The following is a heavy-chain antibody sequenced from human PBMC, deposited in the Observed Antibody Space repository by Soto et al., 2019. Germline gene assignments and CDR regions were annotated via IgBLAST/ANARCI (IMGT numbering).Heavy chain of an antibody. CDR2: IYYSGST. D-gene: IGHD2-2*01. V-gene: IGHV4-39*01. Sequence: SETLSLTCTVSGGSISSSSYYWGWIRQPPGKGLEWIGSIYYSGSTYYNPSLKSRVTISVDTSKNQFSLKLSSVTAADTAVYSCARRGAPPVAVPTDRYFDYWGKGPLVTVSS. CDR3: ARRGAPPVAVPTDRYFDY. J-gene: IGHJ4*02. CDR1: GGSISSSSYY.